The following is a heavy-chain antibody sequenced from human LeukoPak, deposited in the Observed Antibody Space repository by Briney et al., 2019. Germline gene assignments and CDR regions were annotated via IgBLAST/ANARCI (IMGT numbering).Heavy chain of an antibody. J-gene: IGHJ4*02. D-gene: IGHD3-9*01. CDR2: ISSFSSTI. CDR1: GFTLSSCS. CDR3: ARGVLRYFDSLSYFDY. V-gene: IGHV3-48*01. Sequence: GGSLSLSCAASGFTLSSCSMIWVRQARGEGLEGVSYISSFSSTIYYQDSVKGRFTISRDNDKNSLYLQMNRLTAEDTAVYSCARGVLRYFDSLSYFDYWGQGTLVTVSS.